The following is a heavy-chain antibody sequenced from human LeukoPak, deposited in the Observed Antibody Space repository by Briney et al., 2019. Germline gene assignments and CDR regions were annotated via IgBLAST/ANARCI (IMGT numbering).Heavy chain of an antibody. V-gene: IGHV1-69*01. D-gene: IGHD3-10*01. Sequence: SVKVSCKASGGTFSSYAISWMRQAPGQGLEWMGGIIPIFGTVNYAQKFQGRVTITADESTSTAYMELSSLRSEDTAVYYCAREGQYGSGSYYYWGQGTLVTVSS. CDR1: GGTFSSYA. CDR2: IIPIFGTV. J-gene: IGHJ4*02. CDR3: AREGQYGSGSYYY.